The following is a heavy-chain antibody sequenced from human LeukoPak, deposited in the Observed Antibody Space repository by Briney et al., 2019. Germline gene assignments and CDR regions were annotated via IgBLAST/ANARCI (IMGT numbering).Heavy chain of an antibody. Sequence: EASVKVSCKASGGTFSSYAIRWVRDAPGQGLGWMGTIITILGIASYAQKLQGRVTITADKSTSTAYMELSSRSSEDTAVYYCAREVTRVVIILSSYYYGMDVWGQGTTVTVSS. CDR3: AREVTRVVIILSSYYYGMDV. D-gene: IGHD3-3*01. CDR2: IITILGIA. J-gene: IGHJ6*02. CDR1: GGTFSSYA. V-gene: IGHV1-69*04.